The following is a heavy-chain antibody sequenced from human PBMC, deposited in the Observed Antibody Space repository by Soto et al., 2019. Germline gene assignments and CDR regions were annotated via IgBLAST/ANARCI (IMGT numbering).Heavy chain of an antibody. V-gene: IGHV3-23*01. D-gene: IGHD3-10*01. CDR3: AKEAYGSGSYYGDYYYYMDV. Sequence: GGSLRLSCAASGFTFSSYAMSWVRQAPGKGLEWVSAISGRGGSTYYADSVKGRFTISRDNSKKTPYMQMNSLRSEDTAVYYCAKEAYGSGSYYGDYYYYMDVWGKGTTVTVSS. J-gene: IGHJ6*03. CDR2: ISGRGGST. CDR1: GFTFSSYA.